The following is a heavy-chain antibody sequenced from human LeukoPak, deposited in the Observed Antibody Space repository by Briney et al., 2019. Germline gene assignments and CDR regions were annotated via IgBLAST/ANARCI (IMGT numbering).Heavy chain of an antibody. CDR2: IRYDGSNK. D-gene: IGHD6-13*01. J-gene: IGHJ4*02. V-gene: IGHV3-30*02. CDR3: AKDWVSNSSWYYFDY. CDR1: GFTFSSYG. Sequence: PGGSLRLSCAASGFTFSSYGMHWVRQAPGKGLEWVAFIRYDGSNKYYADSVKGRFTISRDNSKNTLYLQMNSLRAEDTAVYYCAKDWVSNSSWYYFDYWGQGTLVTVSS.